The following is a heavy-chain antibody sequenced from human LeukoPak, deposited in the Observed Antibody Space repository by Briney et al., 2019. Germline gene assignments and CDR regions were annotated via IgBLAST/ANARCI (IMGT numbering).Heavy chain of an antibody. J-gene: IGHJ4*02. CDR1: GGSISSYY. Sequence: SETLSLTCTVSGGSISSYYWSWIRQPPGKGLEWIGYIYYSGSTNYNPSLKSRVTISVDTSKNQFSLKLSSVTAADTAVYYCARSSTSYYYDSSGYHDFFDYWGQGTLVTVSS. CDR2: IYYSGST. CDR3: ARSSTSYYYDSSGYHDFFDY. V-gene: IGHV4-59*01. D-gene: IGHD3-22*01.